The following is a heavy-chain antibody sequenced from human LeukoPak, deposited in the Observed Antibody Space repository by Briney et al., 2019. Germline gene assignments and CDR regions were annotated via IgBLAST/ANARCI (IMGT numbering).Heavy chain of an antibody. D-gene: IGHD3-22*01. V-gene: IGHV3-23*01. Sequence: GGSLRLSCAASGFTFSSYAMSWVRQAPGKGLEWVSAISGSGGSTYYADSVKGRFTISRDNSKNTLYLQMNSLRAEDTAVYYCAKVSHHDSSGYYYQFYYFDYWGQGTLVTVSS. CDR1: GFTFSSYA. CDR2: ISGSGGST. CDR3: AKVSHHDSSGYYYQFYYFDY. J-gene: IGHJ4*02.